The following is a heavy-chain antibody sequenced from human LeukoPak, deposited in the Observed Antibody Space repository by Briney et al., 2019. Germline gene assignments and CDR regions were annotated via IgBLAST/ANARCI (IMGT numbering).Heavy chain of an antibody. CDR2: IYSTGST. CDR1: GVSISSYY. V-gene: IGHV4-4*07. Sequence: SETLSLTCTVSGVSISSYYWSWIRQPAGKGLEWIGRIYSTGSTNYNPSLKSRVTMSVDTSKNQFSLRLRSVTAADTAVYYCARQIASAGTAGFDFWGQGALVTVSS. D-gene: IGHD6-13*01. CDR3: ARQIASAGTAGFDF. J-gene: IGHJ4*02.